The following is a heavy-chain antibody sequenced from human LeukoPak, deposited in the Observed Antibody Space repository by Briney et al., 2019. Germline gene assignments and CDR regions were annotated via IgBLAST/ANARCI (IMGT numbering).Heavy chain of an antibody. CDR1: GFTFGDHA. D-gene: IGHD4-23*01. Sequence: GGSLRLSCVASGFTFGDHAMHWVRQAPGKGRDWVSGISWSSGNIAYADSVKGRFFISRDNAKNSLHLQMNSLRVEDTAFYYCAKASNDYGGDSYFDYWGQGTLVTVSS. J-gene: IGHJ4*02. CDR2: ISWSSGNI. CDR3: AKASNDYGGDSYFDY. V-gene: IGHV3-9*01.